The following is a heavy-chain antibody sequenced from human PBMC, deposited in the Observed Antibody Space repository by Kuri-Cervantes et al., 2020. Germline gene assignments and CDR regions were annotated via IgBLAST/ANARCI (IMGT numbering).Heavy chain of an antibody. CDR2: ISYDGSNK. V-gene: IGHV3-30-3*01. CDR1: GFTFSSYA. J-gene: IGHJ6*02. CDR3: ARDDGSGTSYYYYGMDV. Sequence: GGSLRLSCAASGFTFSSYAMHWVRQAPGKGLEWVAVISYDGSNKYYADSVKGRFTISGDNSKNTLYLQMNSLRAEDTAVYYCARDDGSGTSYYYYGMDVWGQGTTVTVSS. D-gene: IGHD3-10*01.